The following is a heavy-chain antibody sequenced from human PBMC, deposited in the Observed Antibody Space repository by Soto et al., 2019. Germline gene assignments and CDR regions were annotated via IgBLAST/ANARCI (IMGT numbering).Heavy chain of an antibody. CDR1: GGTFSSYT. CDR3: AREVADNIVVVPAATNWFDP. J-gene: IGHJ5*02. V-gene: IGHV1-69*04. Sequence: VKFSCKASGGTFSSYTISWVRQAPGQGLEWMGRIIPILGIANYAQKFQGRVTITADKSTSTAYMELSSLRSEDTAVYYCAREVADNIVVVPAATNWFDPWG. CDR2: IIPILGIA. D-gene: IGHD2-2*01.